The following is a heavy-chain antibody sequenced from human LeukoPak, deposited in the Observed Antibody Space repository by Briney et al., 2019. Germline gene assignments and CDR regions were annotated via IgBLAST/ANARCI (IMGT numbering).Heavy chain of an antibody. V-gene: IGHV1-2*06. D-gene: IGHD1-26*01. Sequence: APVKVSCKTSGYTFADYFIHWVRQAPGQGLEWMGRINANSGVTEYQQKFQGRVTMTRDTSVSTAYVEVNWLISDDTAIYYCARDVSSTPNWEFDYWGQGTLVTVSS. CDR2: INANSGVT. J-gene: IGHJ4*02. CDR1: GYTFADYF. CDR3: ARDVSSTPNWEFDY.